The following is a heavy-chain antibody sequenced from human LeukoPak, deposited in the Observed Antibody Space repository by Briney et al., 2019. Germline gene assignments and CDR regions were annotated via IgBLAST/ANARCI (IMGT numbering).Heavy chain of an antibody. CDR2: IYTSGST. V-gene: IGHV4-61*02. Sequence: SETLSLTCTVSGGSISSGSYYWSWIRQPAGRGLEWIGRIYTSGSTNYNPSLNSRVTISVDTSKNQFSLRLSSVTAADTAVYYCARGVVVAARGHYYYYMDVWGKGTTVTVSS. D-gene: IGHD2-15*01. CDR1: GGSISSGSYY. CDR3: ARGVVVAARGHYYYYMDV. J-gene: IGHJ6*03.